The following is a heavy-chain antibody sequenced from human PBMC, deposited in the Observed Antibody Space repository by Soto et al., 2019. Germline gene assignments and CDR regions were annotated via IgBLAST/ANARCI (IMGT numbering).Heavy chain of an antibody. Sequence: ASVKVSCKVSGYTLTELSMHWVRQAPGKGLEWMGGFDPEDGETIYAQKFQGRVTMTEDTSTDTAYMELSSLRSEDTAVYYCATDHRALDAFDIWGQGIMVTVSS. J-gene: IGHJ3*02. CDR1: GYTLTELS. V-gene: IGHV1-24*01. CDR3: ATDHRALDAFDI. CDR2: FDPEDGET.